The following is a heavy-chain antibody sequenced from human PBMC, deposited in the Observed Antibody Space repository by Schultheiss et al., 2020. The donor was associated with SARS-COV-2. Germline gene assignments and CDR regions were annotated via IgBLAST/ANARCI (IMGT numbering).Heavy chain of an antibody. Sequence: GESLKISCAASGFTFSSYEMNWVRQAPGKWLEWVSYISSSGSTIYYADSVKGRFTISRDNAKNSLYLQMNSLRAEDTAVYYCARDYYYDSSGWFGYWGQGTLVTVSS. CDR3: ARDYYYDSSGWFGY. D-gene: IGHD3-22*01. J-gene: IGHJ4*02. CDR2: ISSSGSTI. V-gene: IGHV3-48*03. CDR1: GFTFSSYE.